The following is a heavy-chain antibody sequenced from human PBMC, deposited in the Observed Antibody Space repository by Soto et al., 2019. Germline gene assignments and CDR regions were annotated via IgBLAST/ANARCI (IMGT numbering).Heavy chain of an antibody. CDR1: GFTFSSYG. CDR3: ARDSDDYGDSYGMDV. V-gene: IGHV3-33*01. CDR2: IWYDGSNK. Sequence: GSLRLSCAASGFTFSSYGMRWFRQSPGKGLEWVGVIWYDGSNKYYADSVKGRFTISRDNSKNTLYLQMNSLRAEDTAVYYCARDSDDYGDSYGMDVWGQGTTVTVSS. D-gene: IGHD4-17*01. J-gene: IGHJ6*02.